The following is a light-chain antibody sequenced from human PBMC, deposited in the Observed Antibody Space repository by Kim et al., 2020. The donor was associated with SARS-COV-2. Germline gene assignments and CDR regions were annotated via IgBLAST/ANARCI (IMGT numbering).Light chain of an antibody. V-gene: IGLV2-14*04. CDR2: DVT. J-gene: IGLJ2*01. Sequence: GQSITISCTGTSNDVGGYNFVSWYQGHPGKAPNLMIYDVTKRPSGVSDRFSGSKSGNTASLTISGLQTEDEADYYCSSYTSINTLLFGGGTQLTVL. CDR1: SNDVGGYNF. CDR3: SSYTSINTLL.